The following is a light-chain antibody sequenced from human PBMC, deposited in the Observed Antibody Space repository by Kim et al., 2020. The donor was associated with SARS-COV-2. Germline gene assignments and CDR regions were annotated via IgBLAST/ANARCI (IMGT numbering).Light chain of an antibody. Sequence: VALGQTARITCGGKNIGSKNVHWYQQKPGHAPVLVIYRDSNRPSGIPERFSGSNSGNTATLTISRAQAGDEADYYCQVWDSSTWVFGGGTQLTVL. J-gene: IGLJ3*02. CDR2: RDS. CDR1: NIGSKN. CDR3: QVWDSSTWV. V-gene: IGLV3-9*01.